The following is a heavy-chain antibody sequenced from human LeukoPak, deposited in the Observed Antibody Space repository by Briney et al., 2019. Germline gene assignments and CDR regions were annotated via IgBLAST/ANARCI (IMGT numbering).Heavy chain of an antibody. CDR2: IYYSGST. CDR3: AGAAAGTTLDAFDI. Sequence: SETLSLTFTVSGGSISSGGYYWSWIRQPPGKGLEWIGYIYYSGSTNYNPSLKSRVTISVDTSKNQFSLKLSSVTAADTAVHYCAGAAAGTTLDAFDIWGQGTMVTVSS. CDR1: GGSISSGGYY. J-gene: IGHJ3*02. D-gene: IGHD6-13*01. V-gene: IGHV4-61*08.